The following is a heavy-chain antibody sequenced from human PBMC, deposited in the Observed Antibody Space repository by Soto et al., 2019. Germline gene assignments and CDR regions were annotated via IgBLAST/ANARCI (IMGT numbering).Heavy chain of an antibody. CDR3: ARAGRTIAARTTPPFDY. CDR2: INHSGST. CDR1: GGSFSGYY. D-gene: IGHD6-6*01. Sequence: SETLSLTCAVYGGSFSGYYWSWIRQPPGKGLEWIGEINHSGSTNYNPSLKSRVTVSVDTSKNQFSLKLSSVTAADTAVYYCARAGRTIAARTTPPFDYWGQGTLVTVSS. V-gene: IGHV4-34*01. J-gene: IGHJ4*02.